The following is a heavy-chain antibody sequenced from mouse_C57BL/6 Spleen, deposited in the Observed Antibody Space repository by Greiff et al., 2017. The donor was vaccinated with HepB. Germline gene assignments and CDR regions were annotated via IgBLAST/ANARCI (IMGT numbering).Heavy chain of an antibody. CDR3: ARRWGMCYDYDGGYYFDY. CDR2: ISSGSSTI. D-gene: IGHD2-4*01. J-gene: IGHJ2*01. Sequence: EVKLVESGGGLVKPGGSLKLSCAASGFTFSDYGMHWVRQAPEKGLEWVAYISSGSSTIYYADTVKGRFTISRDNAKNTLFLQMTSLRSEDTAMYYCARRWGMCYDYDGGYYFDYWGQGTTLTVSS. V-gene: IGHV5-17*01. CDR1: GFTFSDYG.